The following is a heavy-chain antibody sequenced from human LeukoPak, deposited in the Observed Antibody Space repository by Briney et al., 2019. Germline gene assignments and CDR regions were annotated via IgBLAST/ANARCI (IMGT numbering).Heavy chain of an antibody. Sequence: PSETLSLTCTVSGGSISSYYWSWIRQPPGKGLEWIGYIYYSGSTNYNPSLKSRVTISVDTSKSQFSLKLSSVTAADTAVYYCARDGSGSYYGSFDYWGQGTLVTVSS. CDR1: GGSISSYY. D-gene: IGHD1-26*01. J-gene: IGHJ4*02. CDR3: ARDGSGSYYGSFDY. CDR2: IYYSGST. V-gene: IGHV4-59*01.